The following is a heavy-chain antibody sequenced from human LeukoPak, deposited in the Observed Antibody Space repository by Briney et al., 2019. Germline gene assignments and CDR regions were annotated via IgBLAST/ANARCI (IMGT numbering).Heavy chain of an antibody. Sequence: GASVKVSCKASGYTFTSYGISWVRQAPGQGLEWMGWISAYNGNTNYAQKLQGRVTMTTDTSTSTAYMELRSLRSEDTAVYYCARSSGSGSLVDLGFDYWGQGTLVTVSS. CDR3: ARSSGSGSLVDLGFDY. CDR2: ISAYNGNT. V-gene: IGHV1-18*01. D-gene: IGHD3-10*01. CDR1: GYTFTSYG. J-gene: IGHJ4*02.